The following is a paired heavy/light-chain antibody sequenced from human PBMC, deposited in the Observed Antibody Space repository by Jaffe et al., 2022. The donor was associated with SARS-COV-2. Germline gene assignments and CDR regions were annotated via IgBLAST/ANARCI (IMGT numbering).Heavy chain of an antibody. J-gene: IGHJ4*02. CDR2: ISWNSVSI. V-gene: IGHV3-9*01. CDR1: GFTFDDYA. CDR3: AKVFSRRFDY. Sequence: EVQLVESGGGLVQPGRSLRLSCAASGFTFDDYAMHWVRQAPGKGLEWVSGISWNSVSIGYADSVKGRFTISRDNAKNSLYLQMDSLRAEDTALYYCAKVFSRRFDYWGQGTLVTVSS.
Light chain of an antibody. V-gene: IGLV2-8*01. J-gene: IGLJ1*01. Sequence: QSALTQPPSASGSPGQSVTISCTGSSSDVGGNNYVSWYQQHPGKVPKLMIYEVNKRPSGVPDRFSGSKSGNTASLTVSGLQAEDEADYYCVSYAGSNNYVFGTGTKVTVL. CDR1: SSDVGGNNY. CDR2: EVN. CDR3: VSYAGSNNYV.